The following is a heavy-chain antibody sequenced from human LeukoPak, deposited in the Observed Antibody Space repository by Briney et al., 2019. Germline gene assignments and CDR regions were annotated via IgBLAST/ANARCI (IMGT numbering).Heavy chain of an antibody. J-gene: IGHJ4*02. V-gene: IGHV3-30*18. CDR3: AKDRGAWLVLTLDY. CDR2: ILYDGSNK. CDR1: GFTFSSYG. D-gene: IGHD6-19*01. Sequence: LTGGSLRLSCAASGFTFSSYGMHWVRQAPGKGLEWVAVILYDGSNKYYADSVKGRFTISRDNSKNTLYLQMNSLRAEDTAVYYCAKDRGAWLVLTLDYWGQGTLVTVSS.